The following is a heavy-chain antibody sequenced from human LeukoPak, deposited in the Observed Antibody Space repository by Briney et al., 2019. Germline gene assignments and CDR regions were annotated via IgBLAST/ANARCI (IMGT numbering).Heavy chain of an antibody. CDR2: INAGNGNT. CDR1: GYTFTSYA. V-gene: IGHV1-3*01. D-gene: IGHD3-10*01. J-gene: IGHJ4*02. CDR3: ANSHGYYYGSLDY. Sequence: ASVKVSCKASGYTFTSYAMHWVRQAPGQRLEWMGWINAGNGNTKYSQKFQGRVTITRDTSASTAYMELSSLRSEDTAVYYCANSHGYYYGSLDYWGQGTLVTVSS.